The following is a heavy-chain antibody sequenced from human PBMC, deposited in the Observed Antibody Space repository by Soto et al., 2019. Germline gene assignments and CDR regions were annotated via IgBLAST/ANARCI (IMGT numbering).Heavy chain of an antibody. D-gene: IGHD2-8*01. Sequence: ASVKVSFKASGYTFTGYYMHWVRQAPGQGLEWMGWINPNSGGTNYAQKFQGWVTMTRDTSISTAYMELSSLRSEDTAVYYCARDSNGSRYIDYLGQGTLVTVSS. CDR2: INPNSGGT. J-gene: IGHJ4*02. CDR3: ARDSNGSRYIDY. V-gene: IGHV1-2*04. CDR1: GYTFTGYY.